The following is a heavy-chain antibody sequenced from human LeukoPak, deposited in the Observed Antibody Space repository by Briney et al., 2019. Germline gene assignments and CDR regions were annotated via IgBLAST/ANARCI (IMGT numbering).Heavy chain of an antibody. CDR1: GGSISSYY. CDR3: AREGWGIAVAVYAFDI. D-gene: IGHD6-19*01. V-gene: IGHV4-59*01. CDR2: IYYSGST. Sequence: PSETLSLTCTVSGGSISSYYGSWIRQPPGKGLEWIGYIYYSGSTNCNPSLKSRVTISVDTSKNQFSLKLSSVTAADTAVYYCAREGWGIAVAVYAFDIWGQGTMVTVAS. J-gene: IGHJ3*02.